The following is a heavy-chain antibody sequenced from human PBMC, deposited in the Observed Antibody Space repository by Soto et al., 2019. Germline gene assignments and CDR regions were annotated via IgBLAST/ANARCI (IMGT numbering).Heavy chain of an antibody. Sequence: SETLSLTSPVSGGSIGTYYSSWFRPPPGKGLEWIGYIFSSGSTNYNPSLKSRVTISVDTSKNQFSLKLSSVTAADTAVYYCARDYGGNSDYWGQGTLVTVSS. CDR2: IFSSGST. J-gene: IGHJ4*02. D-gene: IGHD4-17*01. CDR3: ARDYGGNSDY. CDR1: GGSIGTYY. V-gene: IGHV4-59*01.